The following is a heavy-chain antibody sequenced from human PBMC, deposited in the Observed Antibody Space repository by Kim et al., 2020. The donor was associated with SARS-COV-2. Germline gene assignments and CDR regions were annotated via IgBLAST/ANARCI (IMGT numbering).Heavy chain of an antibody. Sequence: SVKVSCKASGGTFSSYAISWVRQAPGQGLEWMEGIIPIFGTANYAQKFQGRVTITADESTSTAYMELSSLRSEDTAVYYCARTRGDYGEPFDYWGQGTLVTVSS. CDR1: GGTFSSYA. CDR2: IIPIFGTA. J-gene: IGHJ4*02. CDR3: ARTRGDYGEPFDY. D-gene: IGHD4-17*01. V-gene: IGHV1-69*13.